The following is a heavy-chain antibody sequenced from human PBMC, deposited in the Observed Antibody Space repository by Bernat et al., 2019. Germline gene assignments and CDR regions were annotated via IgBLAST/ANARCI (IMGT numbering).Heavy chain of an antibody. D-gene: IGHD3-3*01. J-gene: IGHJ4*02. CDR3: AGLDFWSGNLDY. CDR1: GFTFSSYW. CDR2: INSDGSST. Sequence: EVQLVESGGGLVQPGGSLRLSCAASGFTFSSYWMHWVRQAPGKGLVWVSRINSDGSSTSYADSVKGRFTIYRDNAKNTLYLQMNSLRAEDTAVYYCAGLDFWSGNLDYWGQGTLVTVSS. V-gene: IGHV3-74*01.